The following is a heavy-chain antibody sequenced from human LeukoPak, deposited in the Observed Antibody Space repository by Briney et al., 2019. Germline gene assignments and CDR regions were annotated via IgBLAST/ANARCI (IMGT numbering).Heavy chain of an antibody. J-gene: IGHJ4*02. V-gene: IGHV4-4*07. CDR3: ARASYSYDISGWVPFDY. Sequence: PSETLSLTCTVSGGSISSYYWSWIRQPAGKGLEWIGRIYTSGSTTYNPSLKSRVTISGDTSENQFSLRLSSVTAADTAVYYCARASYSYDISGWVPFDYWGQGTLVTVSS. D-gene: IGHD3-22*01. CDR2: IYTSGST. CDR1: GGSISSYY.